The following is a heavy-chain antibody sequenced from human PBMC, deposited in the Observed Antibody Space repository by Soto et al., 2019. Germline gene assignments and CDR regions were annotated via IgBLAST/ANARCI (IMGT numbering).Heavy chain of an antibody. CDR1: GGSFSGYY. J-gene: IGHJ4*02. D-gene: IGHD3-10*01. V-gene: IGHV4-34*01. Sequence: SETLSLTCAVYGGSFSGYYWSWIRQPPGKGLEWIGEINHSGSTNYNPSLKSRVTISVDTSKNQFSLKLSSVTAADTAVYYCARATPMVRGRHFVYWGQGTLVTVSS. CDR3: ARATPMVRGRHFVY. CDR2: INHSGST.